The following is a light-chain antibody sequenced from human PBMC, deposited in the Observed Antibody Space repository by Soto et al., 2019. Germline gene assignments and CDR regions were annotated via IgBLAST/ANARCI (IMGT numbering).Light chain of an antibody. V-gene: IGLV2-14*03. CDR2: DVS. CDR3: TSYTRSSTYV. J-gene: IGLJ1*01. Sequence: ALTKPASVSVSPGQSITISCTGTVSDVGGYASVSWYQQHPGKAPKLMIYDVSDRPSGVSNRFSGSKSGNTASLTISGLQAEEEADYYCTSYTRSSTYVFGTGTRVTVL. CDR1: VSDVGGYAS.